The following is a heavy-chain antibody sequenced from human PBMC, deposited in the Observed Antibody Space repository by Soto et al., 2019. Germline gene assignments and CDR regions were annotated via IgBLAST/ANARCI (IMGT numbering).Heavy chain of an antibody. CDR2: ISGSGGST. Sequence: GGSLRLSCAASGFTFSSYAMSWVRQAPGKGLEWVSAISGSGGSTYYADSVKGRFTISRDNSKNTLYLQMNSLRAEDTAVDYCAKTGGEERSLYSGSWGLEFDYWGQGTLVTVSS. J-gene: IGHJ4*02. D-gene: IGHD6-13*01. V-gene: IGHV3-23*01. CDR3: AKTGGEERSLYSGSWGLEFDY. CDR1: GFTFSSYA.